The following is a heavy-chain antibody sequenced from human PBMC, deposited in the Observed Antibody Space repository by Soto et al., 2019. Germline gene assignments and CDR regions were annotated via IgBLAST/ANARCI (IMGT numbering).Heavy chain of an antibody. CDR3: AKVTYSSSWNAEYFQH. D-gene: IGHD6-13*01. CDR2: ISWNSGSI. V-gene: IGHV3-9*01. CDR1: GFTFDDYA. J-gene: IGHJ1*01. Sequence: EVQLVESGGGLVQPGRSLRLSCAASGFTFDDYAMHWVRQAPGKGLEWVSGISWNSGSIGYADSVKGRFTISRDNAKNSLYLQMNSLRAEDTAVYYCAKVTYSSSWNAEYFQHWGQGTLVTVSS.